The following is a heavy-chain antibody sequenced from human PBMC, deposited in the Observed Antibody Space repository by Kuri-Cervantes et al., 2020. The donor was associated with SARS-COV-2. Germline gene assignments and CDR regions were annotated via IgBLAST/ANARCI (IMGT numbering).Heavy chain of an antibody. Sequence: GESLKISCAASGFTFSSYGMHWVRQAPGKGLEWVAFIRYDGSNKYYADSVKGRFTISRDNSKNTLYLQMNSLRAEDTAVYYCAKPRAASLEWLLRTHFDYWGQGTLVTVSS. V-gene: IGHV3-30*02. D-gene: IGHD3-3*01. CDR1: GFTFSSYG. J-gene: IGHJ4*02. CDR3: AKPRAASLEWLLRTHFDY. CDR2: IRYDGSNK.